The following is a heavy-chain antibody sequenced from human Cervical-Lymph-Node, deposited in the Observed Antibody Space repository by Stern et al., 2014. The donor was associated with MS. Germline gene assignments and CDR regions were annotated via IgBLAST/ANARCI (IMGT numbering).Heavy chain of an antibody. D-gene: IGHD1-26*01. CDR3: TTLDRSYPYYYYGMDV. Sequence: VQLVESGGGLVKPGGSLRLSCAASGFTFRNAWMTWIRQAPGKGLEWVGRIKSKTDGGTKDYLAPVKGRFTISRDDSKNTLYLQMNSLKTEDTAVYYCTTLDRSYPYYYYGMDVWGQGTTVTVSS. CDR1: GFTFRNAW. CDR2: IKSKTDGGTK. J-gene: IGHJ6*02. V-gene: IGHV3-15*01.